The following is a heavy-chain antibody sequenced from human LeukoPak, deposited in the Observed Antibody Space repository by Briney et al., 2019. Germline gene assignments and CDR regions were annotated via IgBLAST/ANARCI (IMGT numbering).Heavy chain of an antibody. CDR1: GGSISSYY. CDR2: IYYSGST. J-gene: IGHJ6*02. CDR3: AGSMVRGVTTGSYYYYGMDV. Sequence: PSETLSLTCTVSGGSISSYYWSWIRQPPGKGLEWIGYIYYSGSTNYNPSLTSRVTISVDTSKNQFSLKLSSVTAADTAVYYCAGSMVRGVTTGSYYYYGMDVWGQGTTVTVSS. D-gene: IGHD3-10*01. V-gene: IGHV4-59*08.